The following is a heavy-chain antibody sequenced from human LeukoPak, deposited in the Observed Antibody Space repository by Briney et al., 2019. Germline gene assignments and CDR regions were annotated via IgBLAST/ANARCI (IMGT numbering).Heavy chain of an antibody. CDR1: GFTFSSYS. D-gene: IGHD5-18*01. CDR2: ISSSSSYI. CDR3: ARSRYSYLYYFDY. V-gene: IGHV3-21*01. Sequence: PGGSLRLSCAASGFTFSSYSMNWVRQAPGKGLEWVSSISSSSSYIYYADSVKGRFTISRDNAKNSLYLQMNSLRAEDTAVYYCARSRYSYLYYFDYWGQGTLVTVSS. J-gene: IGHJ4*02.